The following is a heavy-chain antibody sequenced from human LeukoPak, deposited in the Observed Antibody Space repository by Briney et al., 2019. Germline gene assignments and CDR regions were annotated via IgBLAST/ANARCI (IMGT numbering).Heavy chain of an antibody. D-gene: IGHD3-10*01. J-gene: IGHJ4*02. CDR3: TRDTSGLHDFDF. CDR2: TYYGSKRYN. Sequence: SQTLSLTCAISGDSVSSNSAAWDWIRQSPSRGLEWLRRTYYGSKRYNDYLVCVKTRITITPARTHSKYYLQLNSVTHEDTAVYYCTRDTSGLHDFDFGGQGTRVTVSA. CDR1: GDSVSSNSAA. V-gene: IGHV6-1*01.